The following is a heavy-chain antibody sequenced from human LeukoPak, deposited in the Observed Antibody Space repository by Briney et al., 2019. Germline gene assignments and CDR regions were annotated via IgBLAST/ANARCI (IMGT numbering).Heavy chain of an antibody. CDR1: GFTFSSYG. D-gene: IGHD3-3*01. CDR3: AKDRIYDFPFYYYMDV. CDR2: ISYDGSNK. Sequence: GRSLRLSCAASGFTFSSYGMHWVRQAPGKGLEWVAVISYDGSNKYYADSVKGRFTISRDNSKNTLYLQMSSLRAEDTAVYYCAKDRIYDFPFYYYMDVWGKGTTVTVSS. V-gene: IGHV3-30*18. J-gene: IGHJ6*03.